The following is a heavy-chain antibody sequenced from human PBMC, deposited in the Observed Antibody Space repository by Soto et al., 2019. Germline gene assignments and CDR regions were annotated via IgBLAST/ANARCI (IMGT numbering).Heavy chain of an antibody. CDR2: ISSSSSYI. J-gene: IGHJ6*03. CDR3: ARFRGYPPLDYYYYYMDV. D-gene: IGHD5-18*01. V-gene: IGHV3-21*01. Sequence: GGSLRLSCAASGFTFSSYSMNWVRQAPGKGLEWVSSISSSSSYIYYADSVKGRFTNSRDNAKNSLYLQMNSLRAEDTAVYYCARFRGYPPLDYYYYYMDVWGKGTTVTVSS. CDR1: GFTFSSYS.